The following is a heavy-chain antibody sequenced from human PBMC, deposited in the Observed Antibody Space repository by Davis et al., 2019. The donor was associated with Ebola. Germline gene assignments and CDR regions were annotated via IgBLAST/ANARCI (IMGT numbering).Heavy chain of an antibody. J-gene: IGHJ4*02. V-gene: IGHV3-73*01. Sequence: GESLKISCAASEFTFSGSAMHWVRQASGKGLEWVGRIRSKANNYATAYAASVKGRFTISRDDSKNTAYLQMNSLKTEDTAVYYCTYSDYVDYWGQGTLVTVSS. D-gene: IGHD4-11*01. CDR3: TYSDYVDY. CDR2: IRSKANNYAT. CDR1: EFTFSGSA.